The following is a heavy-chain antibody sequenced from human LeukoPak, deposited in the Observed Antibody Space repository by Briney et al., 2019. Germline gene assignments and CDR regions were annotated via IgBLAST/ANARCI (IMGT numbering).Heavy chain of an antibody. V-gene: IGHV1-2*02. Sequence: GASVKVSCKASGYTFTGYYMHWVRQAPGQGLEWMGWINPNSGGTNYAQKFQGRVTMTRDTSISTAYMELSRLRSDDTAVYYCARVLLWFGEQDYYGMDVWGQGTTVTVSS. D-gene: IGHD3-10*01. CDR1: GYTFTGYY. CDR3: ARVLLWFGEQDYYGMDV. J-gene: IGHJ6*02. CDR2: INPNSGGT.